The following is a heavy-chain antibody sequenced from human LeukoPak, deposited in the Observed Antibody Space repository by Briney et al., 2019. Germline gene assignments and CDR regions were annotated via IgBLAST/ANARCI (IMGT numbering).Heavy chain of an antibody. V-gene: IGHV3-23*01. CDR3: ARAYYYYYGMDV. CDR2: ISGSGGST. J-gene: IGHJ6*02. CDR1: GFTFSSYA. Sequence: GGSLRLSCAASGFTFSSYAMSWVRQAPGKGLEWVSGISGSGGSTYYADSVKGRFTIFRDNSKNTLYLQMNSLRAEDTAVYYCARAYYYYYGMDVWGQGTTVTVSS.